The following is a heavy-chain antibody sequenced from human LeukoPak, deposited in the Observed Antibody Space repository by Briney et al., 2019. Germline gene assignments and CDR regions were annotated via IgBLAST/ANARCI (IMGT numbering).Heavy chain of an antibody. V-gene: IGHV3-7*01. CDR2: IKQDGSEK. D-gene: IGHD4-11*01. Sequence: GGSLRLSCAASGFTFSSYWISWVRQAPGKGLEWVANIKQDGSEKYYVDSVKGRFTISRDNAKNPLYLQMNSLRAEDTAVYYCATTTAGFDYWGQGTLVTVSS. CDR1: GFTFSSYW. J-gene: IGHJ4*02. CDR3: ATTTAGFDY.